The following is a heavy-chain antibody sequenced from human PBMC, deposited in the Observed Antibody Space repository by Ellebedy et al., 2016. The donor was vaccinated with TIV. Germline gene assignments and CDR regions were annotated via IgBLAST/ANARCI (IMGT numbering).Heavy chain of an antibody. CDR1: GYTFTGYY. CDR2: INPNSGGT. D-gene: IGHD6-19*01. Sequence: ASVKVSCXASGYTFTGYYMHWVRQAPGQGLEWMGWINPNSGGTNYAQKFQGRVTMTRDTSISTAYMELSRLRSDDTAVYYCARGKRAVAGRGGQAGFDYWGQGTLVTVSS. V-gene: IGHV1-2*02. J-gene: IGHJ4*02. CDR3: ARGKRAVAGRGGQAGFDY.